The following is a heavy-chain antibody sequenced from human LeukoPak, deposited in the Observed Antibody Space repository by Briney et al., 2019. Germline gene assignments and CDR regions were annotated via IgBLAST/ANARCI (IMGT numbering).Heavy chain of an antibody. V-gene: IGHV3-49*04. D-gene: IGHD3-3*01. CDR1: GFTFGDYA. CDR3: TREDNDFLGNDWFDP. CDR2: IRSKAYGGTT. Sequence: PGGSLRLSCTASGFTFGDYAMSWVRQAPGKGLEWVSFIRSKAYGGTTEYAASVKGRFTISRDDSKSIAYLQMNSLKTEDTAVYYCTREDNDFLGNDWFDPWGQGTLVTVSS. J-gene: IGHJ5*02.